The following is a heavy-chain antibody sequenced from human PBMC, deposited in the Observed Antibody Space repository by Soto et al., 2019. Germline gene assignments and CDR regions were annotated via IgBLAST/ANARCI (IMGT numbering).Heavy chain of an antibody. V-gene: IGHV1-69*13. Sequence: SVKVSCKASGGTLSDYAFSWVRQAPGQGLEWMGGIIPIFGSANYAQKLQGRVTITADESTKTAYMELSSLRSEDTAVYYCARGPRDHFYYDSSDYARPYGAFDLWGQGTMVPVSS. CDR3: ARGPRDHFYYDSSDYARPYGAFDL. J-gene: IGHJ3*01. CDR1: GGTLSDYA. D-gene: IGHD3-22*01. CDR2: IIPIFGSA.